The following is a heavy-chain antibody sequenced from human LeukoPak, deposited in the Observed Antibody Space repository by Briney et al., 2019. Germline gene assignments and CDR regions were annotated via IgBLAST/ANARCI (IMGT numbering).Heavy chain of an antibody. Sequence: PGGSLRLSCAASGFTLSNYWMIHWVRQVPGKGLQWVSRINNDGNLKTDGRDTGYADSVKGRFTISTDNAKNTLYLQMNSLRAEDTAVYYCARDGGTDTYDWYFDLWGRGTQVTVSS. J-gene: IGHJ2*01. CDR1: GFTLSNYW. D-gene: IGHD3-16*01. CDR3: ARDGGTDTYDWYFDL. V-gene: IGHV3-74*01. CDR2: INNDGNLKTDGRDT.